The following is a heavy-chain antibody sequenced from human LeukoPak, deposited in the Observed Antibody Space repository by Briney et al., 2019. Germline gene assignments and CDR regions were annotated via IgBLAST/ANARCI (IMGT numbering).Heavy chain of an antibody. CDR1: GSTFSKYW. D-gene: IGHD6-19*01. Sequence: PGGSLRLSCAASGSTFSKYWMLWVRQAPGKGLESVSRINTDGTVTTYADSVKGRFTVSRDNADNTMFLQMNSVRDGDTAVYYCATKQWLAPPPDSWGQGTPVTVSS. V-gene: IGHV3-74*01. CDR3: ATKQWLAPPPDS. CDR2: INTDGTVT. J-gene: IGHJ4*02.